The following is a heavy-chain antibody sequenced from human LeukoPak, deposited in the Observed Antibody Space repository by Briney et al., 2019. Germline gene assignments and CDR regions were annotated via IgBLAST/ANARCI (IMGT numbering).Heavy chain of an antibody. CDR1: GYGFTTYW. V-gene: IGHV5-10-1*01. J-gene: IGHJ5*02. D-gene: IGHD6-25*01. Sequence: GESLKISCKGSGYGFTTYWISWVRQMPGRGLEWMGRIDPSDSYANYSPSFQGHVTISADKSISTAYLQWSSLKASDTAMYYCASHSSGWYGHWGQGTLVTVSS. CDR2: IDPSDSYA. CDR3: ASHSSGWYGH.